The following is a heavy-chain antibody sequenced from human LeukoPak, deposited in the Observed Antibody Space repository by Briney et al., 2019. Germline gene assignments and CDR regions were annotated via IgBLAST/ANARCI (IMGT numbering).Heavy chain of an antibody. CDR1: GYTFTCYY. CDR2: INPNSGGT. CDR3: AREPSMVRPPDY. V-gene: IGHV1-2*02. J-gene: IGHJ4*02. Sequence: ASVKVCCKASGYTFTCYYMHWVRQAPGQGLEWRGWINPNSGGTNYAQKFQGRVTMTRDTSISTAYMELSRLRSDDTAVYYCAREPSMVRPPDYWGQGTLVTVSS. D-gene: IGHD3-10*01.